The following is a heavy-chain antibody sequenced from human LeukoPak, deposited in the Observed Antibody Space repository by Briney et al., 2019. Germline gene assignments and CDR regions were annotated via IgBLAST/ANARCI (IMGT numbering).Heavy chain of an antibody. CDR2: IYYSGST. CDR1: GGSISSYD. CDR3: PSNYYGSGSLDY. D-gene: IGHD3-10*01. J-gene: IGHJ4*02. V-gene: IGHV4-59*08. Sequence: PSETLSLTCTVSGGSISSYDWSWIRQPPGKGLEWIGYIYYSGSTNYNPSLKSRVTISVDTSKNQFSLKLSPVTAADTAVYYCPSNYYGSGSLDYWGQANLVTVSS.